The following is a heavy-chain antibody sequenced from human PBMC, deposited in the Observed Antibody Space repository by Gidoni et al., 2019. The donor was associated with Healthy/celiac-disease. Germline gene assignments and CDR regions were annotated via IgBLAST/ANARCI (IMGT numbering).Heavy chain of an antibody. CDR1: GGSFSGYY. CDR3: ARGLVRGVIHKALDY. CDR2: INHSGST. D-gene: IGHD3-10*01. Sequence: QVQLQQWGAGLLKPSETLSLTCAVYGGSFSGYYWRWIRQPPGKGLEWIGEINHSGSTNYNPSLKSRVTISVDTSKNQFSLKLSSVTAADTAVYYCARGLVRGVIHKALDYWGQGTLVTVSS. J-gene: IGHJ4*02. V-gene: IGHV4-34*01.